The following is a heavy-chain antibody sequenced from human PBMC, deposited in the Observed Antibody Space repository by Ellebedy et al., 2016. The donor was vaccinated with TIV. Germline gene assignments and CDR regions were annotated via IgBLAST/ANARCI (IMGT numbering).Heavy chain of an antibody. Sequence: ASVKVSXXASGYTFTSYGISWVRQAPGQGLEWMGWISAYNGNTNYAQKLQGRVTMTTDTSTSTAYMELRSLRSDDTAVYYCARLAYCGGDWWSCSEYYFDYWGQGTLVTVSS. CDR3: ARLAYCGGDWWSCSEYYFDY. V-gene: IGHV1-18*01. D-gene: IGHD2-21*02. CDR1: GYTFTSYG. CDR2: ISAYNGNT. J-gene: IGHJ4*02.